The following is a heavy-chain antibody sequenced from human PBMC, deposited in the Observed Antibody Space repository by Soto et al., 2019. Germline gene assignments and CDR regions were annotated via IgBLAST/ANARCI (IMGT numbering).Heavy chain of an antibody. CDR1: GFTFSSYG. V-gene: IGHV3-33*01. CDR3: ARDLKMNNWFDP. Sequence: GGSLRRSCAASGFTFSSYGMHWVRQAPGKGLEWVAVIWYDGSNKYYADSVKGRFTISRDNSNNTLYLQMNSLRAEDTAVYYCARDLKMNNWFDPWGQATLVTVSS. CDR2: IWYDGSNK. J-gene: IGHJ5*02.